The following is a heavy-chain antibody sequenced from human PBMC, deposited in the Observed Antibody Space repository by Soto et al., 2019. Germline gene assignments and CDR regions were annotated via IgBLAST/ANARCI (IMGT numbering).Heavy chain of an antibody. CDR3: ARVWGGALDI. V-gene: IGHV4-39*01. Sequence: SETLSLTCTVSGGSISSSRCHWGWIRQPPGKGLEWIASIKYSGTTFYNPSLKSRVTLSVDTSKNQFSLKLSSVTAAETAVYYCARVWGGALDIWGQGTMVTVSS. CDR2: IKYSGTT. D-gene: IGHD3-10*01. J-gene: IGHJ3*02. CDR1: GGSISSSRCH.